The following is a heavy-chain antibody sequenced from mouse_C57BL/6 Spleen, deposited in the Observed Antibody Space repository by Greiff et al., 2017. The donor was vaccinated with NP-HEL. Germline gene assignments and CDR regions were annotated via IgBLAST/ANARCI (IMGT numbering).Heavy chain of an antibody. Sequence: EVKVVESGGGLVKPGGSLKLSCAASGFTFSSYAMSWVRQTPEKRLEWVATISDGGSYTYYPDNVKGRFTISRDNAKNNLYLQMSHLKSEDTAMYYCARGGYYDYDEGFAMDYWGQGTSVTVSS. CDR2: ISDGGSYT. D-gene: IGHD2-4*01. J-gene: IGHJ4*01. CDR3: ARGGYYDYDEGFAMDY. V-gene: IGHV5-4*03. CDR1: GFTFSSYA.